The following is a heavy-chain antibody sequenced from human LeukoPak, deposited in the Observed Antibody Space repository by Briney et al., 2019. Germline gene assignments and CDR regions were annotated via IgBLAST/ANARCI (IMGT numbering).Heavy chain of an antibody. Sequence: GGSLRLSCAASGFTFSSYSMNWVRQAPGKGLEWVSSISSSSSYIYYADSVKGRFTISRDNAKNSLYLQMNSLRAEDTAVYYCARERSSYSSSWSLDVWGKGTTVTVYS. CDR1: GFTFSSYS. CDR2: ISSSSSYI. D-gene: IGHD6-13*01. CDR3: ARERSSYSSSWSLDV. J-gene: IGHJ6*04. V-gene: IGHV3-21*01.